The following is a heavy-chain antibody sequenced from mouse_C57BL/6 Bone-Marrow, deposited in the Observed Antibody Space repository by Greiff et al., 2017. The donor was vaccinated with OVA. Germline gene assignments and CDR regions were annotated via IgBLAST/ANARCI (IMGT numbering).Heavy chain of an antibody. CDR1: GYTFTSYW. V-gene: IGHV1-50*01. D-gene: IGHD1-1*01. J-gene: IGHJ4*01. Sequence: QVQLQQPGAELVKPGASVKLSCKASGYTFTSYWMQWVQQRPGQGLEWIGEIDPSDSYTNYTQKFKGKATLTVDTSSSTAYMQLSSLTSEDSAVYDCAREGGRLNAMDCGGQGTAATVSA. CDR2: IDPSDSYT. CDR3: AREGGRLNAMDC.